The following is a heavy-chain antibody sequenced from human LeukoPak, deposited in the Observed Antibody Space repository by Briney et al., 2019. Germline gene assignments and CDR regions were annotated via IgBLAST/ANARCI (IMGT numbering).Heavy chain of an antibody. V-gene: IGHV4-34*01. CDR3: ARGRGRRRGMDV. Sequence: SETLSLTRAVYGGSFSGYYWSWIRQPPGKGLEWIGEINHSGSTNYNPSLKSRVTISVDTSKNQFSLKLSSVTAADTAVYYCARGRGRRRGMDVWGQGTTVTVSS. J-gene: IGHJ6*02. CDR2: INHSGST. CDR1: GGSFSGYY. D-gene: IGHD3-10*01.